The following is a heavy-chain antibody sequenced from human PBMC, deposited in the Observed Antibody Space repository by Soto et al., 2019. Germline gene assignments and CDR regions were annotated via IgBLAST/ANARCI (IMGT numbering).Heavy chain of an antibody. D-gene: IGHD5-12*01. J-gene: IGHJ6*02. Sequence: QVQLQESGPGLVKPSGTLSLTCAVSGGSISSSNWWSWVRQPPGKGLEWIGYIYYSGSTNYNPSLKSRVTISVDTSKNQFSLKLSSVTAADTAVYYCASRQWLRNVDGMDVWGQGTTVTVSS. CDR3: ASRQWLRNVDGMDV. CDR1: GGSISSSNW. CDR2: IYYSGST. V-gene: IGHV4-4*02.